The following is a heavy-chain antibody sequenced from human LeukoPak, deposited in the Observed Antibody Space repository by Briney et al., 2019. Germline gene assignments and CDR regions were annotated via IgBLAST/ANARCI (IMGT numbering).Heavy chain of an antibody. CDR1: GFTFSSYG. CDR2: IRYDGSNK. Sequence: GGSLRLSCAASGFTFSSYGMHWVRQAPGKGLEWVAFIRYDGSNKYYADSVKGRFTISRDNSKNTLYLQMNSLRAEDTAVYYCAKDLNDYYGSGKPTNSGQTPLGGWGQGTLVTVSS. V-gene: IGHV3-30*02. CDR3: AKDLNDYYGSGKPTNSGQTPLGG. D-gene: IGHD3-10*01. J-gene: IGHJ4*02.